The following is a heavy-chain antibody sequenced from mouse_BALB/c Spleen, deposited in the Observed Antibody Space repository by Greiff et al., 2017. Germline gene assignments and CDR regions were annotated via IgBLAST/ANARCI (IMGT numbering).Heavy chain of an antibody. D-gene: IGHD1-1*01. Sequence: VQLQQSGAELVKPGASVKLSCTASGFNIKDTYMHWVKQRPEQGLEWIGRIDPANGNTKYDPKFQGKATITADTSSNTAYLQLSSLTSEDTAVYYCANYYGGSYGYWGQGTTLTVSS. J-gene: IGHJ2*01. CDR1: GFNIKDTY. CDR2: IDPANGNT. CDR3: ANYYGGSYGY. V-gene: IGHV14-3*02.